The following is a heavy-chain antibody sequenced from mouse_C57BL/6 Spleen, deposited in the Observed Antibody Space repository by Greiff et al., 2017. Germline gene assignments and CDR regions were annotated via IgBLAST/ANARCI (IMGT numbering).Heavy chain of an antibody. J-gene: IGHJ1*03. Sequence: QVQLQQPGAELVKPGASVKLSCKASGYTFTGYWMQWVKQRPGQGLEWIGEIDPSDGYTNYNQKFKGKATLTVDTSSSTAYMQLSSLTSEDSAVYYCARGEYYGTRYFDVWGTGTTVTVSS. D-gene: IGHD1-1*01. V-gene: IGHV1-50*01. CDR3: ARGEYYGTRYFDV. CDR2: IDPSDGYT. CDR1: GYTFTGYW.